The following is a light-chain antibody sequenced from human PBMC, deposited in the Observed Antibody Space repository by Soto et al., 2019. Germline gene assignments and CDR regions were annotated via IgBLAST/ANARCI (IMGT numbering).Light chain of an antibody. V-gene: IGKV3-20*01. J-gene: IGKJ5*01. CDR1: QSVGYN. Sequence: EIVLTQSPATLSLSAWERAALSCRASQSVGYNMAWYQQKPGQPPKLLIFGASNRATDIPARFSGGGSGTDFTLTISRLEPDDFALYYCQHYGASPITFGQGTRLEIK. CDR3: QHYGASPIT. CDR2: GAS.